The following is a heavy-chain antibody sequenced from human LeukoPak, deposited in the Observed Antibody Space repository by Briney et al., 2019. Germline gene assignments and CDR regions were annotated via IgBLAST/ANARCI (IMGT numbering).Heavy chain of an antibody. CDR3: AKLATVTTWYWFDP. Sequence: GGSLRLSCAASGFTVSSNYMSWVRQAPGKGLEWVSVIYSGGSTYYADSVKGRFTISRDKSKNTLYLQMNSLRAEDTAIYYCAKLATVTTWYWFDPWGQGTLVTVSS. V-gene: IGHV3-53*01. CDR1: GFTVSSNY. D-gene: IGHD4-17*01. CDR2: IYSGGST. J-gene: IGHJ5*02.